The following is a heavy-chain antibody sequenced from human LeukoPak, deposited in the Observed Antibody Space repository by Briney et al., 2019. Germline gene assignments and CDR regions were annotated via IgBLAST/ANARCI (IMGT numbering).Heavy chain of an antibody. CDR2: INPSGGST. CDR1: GYTFTNYH. D-gene: IGHD3-9*01. CDR3: ARALRYFDWTGGDAFDI. J-gene: IGHJ3*02. Sequence: ASVKVSCKASGYTFTNYHIHWVRQAPGQGLEWMGIINPSGGSTSNAQKFQGRVTMTRDMSTSTVYMELSRLRSDDTAVYYCARALRYFDWTGGDAFDIWGQGTMVTVSS. V-gene: IGHV1-46*01.